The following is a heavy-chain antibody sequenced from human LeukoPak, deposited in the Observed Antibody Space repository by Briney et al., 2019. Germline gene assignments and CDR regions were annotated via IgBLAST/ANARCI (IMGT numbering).Heavy chain of an antibody. CDR2: INQDESKK. V-gene: IGHV3-7*01. J-gene: IGHJ4*02. D-gene: IGHD2-2*01. Sequence: GGSLRLSCAASGFSFSNDWMCWVRQAPGKGLEWVANINQDESKKYYVDSVKGRFTISRDNAKNSLYLQMSSLRAEDTAVYYCARDHAYRTDYWGQGTLVTDSS. CDR3: ARDHAYRTDY. CDR1: GFSFSNDW.